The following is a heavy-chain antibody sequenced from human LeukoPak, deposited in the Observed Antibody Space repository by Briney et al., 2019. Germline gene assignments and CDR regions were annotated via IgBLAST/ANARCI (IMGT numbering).Heavy chain of an antibody. CDR3: ASQWPGELLDSHGDY. D-gene: IGHD1-26*01. J-gene: IGHJ4*02. V-gene: IGHV1-46*01. Sequence: ASVKVSCKASGYTFTSYYMHWVRQAPGQGLEWMGIINPSGGSTNYAQKFQGRVTITADESTSTAYMELSSLRSEDTAVYYCASQWPGELLDSHGDYWGQGTLVTVSS. CDR1: GYTFTSYY. CDR2: INPSGGST.